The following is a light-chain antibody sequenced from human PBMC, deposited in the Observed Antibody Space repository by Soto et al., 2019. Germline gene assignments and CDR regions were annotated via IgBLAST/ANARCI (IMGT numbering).Light chain of an antibody. J-gene: IGLJ1*01. CDR3: SSYTSSSTYV. V-gene: IGLV2-14*01. CDR2: DVS. Sequence: QSVLTQPASVSGSPGQSITIACTGTSSDVGGYSYVSWYQQYPGKAPRLVISDVSNRPSGVSNRFSGSKSGNSASLTISGLQAEDEADYYCSSYTSSSTYVFGTGTKVTVL. CDR1: SSDVGGYSY.